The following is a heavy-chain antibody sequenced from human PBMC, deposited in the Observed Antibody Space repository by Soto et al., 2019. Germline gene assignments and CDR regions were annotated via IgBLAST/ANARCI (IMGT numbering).Heavy chain of an antibody. CDR3: ARSIVVVTALDY. CDR2: IYYSGST. Sequence: PSETLSLTCTVSGGSISSSSYYWGWIRQPPGKGLEWIGSIYYSGSTYYSPSLKSRVTISVDTSKNQFSLKLSSVTAADTAVYYCARSIVVVTALDYWGQGTLVTVS. CDR1: GGSISSSSYY. D-gene: IGHD2-21*02. J-gene: IGHJ4*02. V-gene: IGHV4-39*01.